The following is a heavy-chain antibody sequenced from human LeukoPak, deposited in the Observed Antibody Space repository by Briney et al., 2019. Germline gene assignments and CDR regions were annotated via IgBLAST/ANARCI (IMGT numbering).Heavy chain of an antibody. CDR1: GYSFTSYY. CDR2: INPIGGGT. Sequence: ASVKVSYKASGYSFTSYYMHWVRQAPRQGLEWMGIINPIGGGTSYAQKFQGRVTMTRDKSTRTVYMELSSLRSEDTGVYYCARDRYLGGSGSYSWAYWGQGTLVTVSS. J-gene: IGHJ4*02. D-gene: IGHD3-10*01. V-gene: IGHV1-46*01. CDR3: ARDRYLGGSGSYSWAY.